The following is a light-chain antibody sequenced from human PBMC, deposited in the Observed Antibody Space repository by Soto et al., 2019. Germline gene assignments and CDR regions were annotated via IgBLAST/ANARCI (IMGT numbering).Light chain of an antibody. CDR3: HQYENWPQT. CDR2: RAS. V-gene: IGKV3-15*01. CDR1: QSISSN. J-gene: IGKJ1*01. Sequence: EIVMTQSPATLSVSPGERATLSCRASQSISSNLAWYQQKLGQAPRLLLYRASTRATGIPARFSGSGSGTEFTLTISSLQSEDFALYYCHQYENWPQTFGQGTKVEI.